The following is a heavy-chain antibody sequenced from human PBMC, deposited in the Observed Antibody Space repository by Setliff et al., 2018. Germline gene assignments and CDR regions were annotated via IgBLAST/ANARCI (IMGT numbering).Heavy chain of an antibody. J-gene: IGHJ3*02. CDR3: ARGLSYYDSSGYLLAPYAFDI. CDR2: IYYSGST. CDR1: GGSFSGYY. D-gene: IGHD3-22*01. Sequence: SETLSLTCAVYGGSFSGYYWSWIRQPPGKGLEWIGSIYYSGSTYYNPSLKSRVTISVDTSKNQFSLKLSSVTAADTAVYYCARGLSYYDSSGYLLAPYAFDIWGQGTMVTVSS. V-gene: IGHV4-34*01.